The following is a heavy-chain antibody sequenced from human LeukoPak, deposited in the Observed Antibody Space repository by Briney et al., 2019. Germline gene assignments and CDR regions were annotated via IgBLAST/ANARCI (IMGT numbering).Heavy chain of an antibody. CDR1: GGSISSSIYY. D-gene: IGHD5-18*01. Sequence: SETLSLTRPVSGGSISSSIYYWGWPRPPPGKGLAWIGSISYSGSTHYNPSLKSRVTISVDPSKNQFSLKLSSVTAADTAVYYCARVRAAMAYFDYWGQGTLVTVSS. J-gene: IGHJ4*02. CDR2: ISYSGST. CDR3: ARVRAAMAYFDY. V-gene: IGHV4-39*01.